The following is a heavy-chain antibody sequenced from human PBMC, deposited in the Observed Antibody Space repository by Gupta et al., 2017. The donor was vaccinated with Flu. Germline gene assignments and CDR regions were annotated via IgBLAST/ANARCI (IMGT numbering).Heavy chain of an antibody. V-gene: IGHV3-30*18. CDR3: AKDWKWNYNNYGMNV. Sequence: QEQVVESGGGVVQPGRSLRLSCAASGFSLRNYGMHGLRQAPGKGLEWVAVTSYDGSSKNYADSVKGRFTISRDNSKNTLYLQMNSLRTEDTAVYHCAKDWKWNYNNYGMNVWGQGTTVTVSS. J-gene: IGHJ6*02. D-gene: IGHD3-10*01. CDR2: TSYDGSSK. CDR1: GFSLRNYG.